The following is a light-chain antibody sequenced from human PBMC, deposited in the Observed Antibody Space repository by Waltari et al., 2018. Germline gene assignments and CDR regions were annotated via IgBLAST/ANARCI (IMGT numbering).Light chain of an antibody. CDR3: HQYGTSPPYT. CDR2: GAS. V-gene: IGKV3-20*01. Sequence: EIVLTQSPGTLSLSPGETATLSCRASQSFGSTYLAGYQQRPGQAPRLLIYGASSRATGAPDRFSGSGSGTDFTLTISRLEPEDFAVYYCHQYGTSPPYTFGQGTKLEIK. CDR1: QSFGSTY. J-gene: IGKJ2*01.